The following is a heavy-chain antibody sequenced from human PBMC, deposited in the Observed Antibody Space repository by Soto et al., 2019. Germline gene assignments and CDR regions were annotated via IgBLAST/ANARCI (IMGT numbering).Heavy chain of an antibody. V-gene: IGHV3-64*01. CDR1: GFTFSSYA. CDR3: ARDPAITIFSYMDV. CDR2: ISSNGGST. J-gene: IGHJ6*03. Sequence: GGSLRLSCAASGFTFSSYAMHWVRQAPGKGLEYVSAISSNGGSTYYANSVKGRFTISRDNSKNTLYLQMGSLRAEDMAVYYCARDPAITIFSYMDVWGKGTTVTVSS. D-gene: IGHD3-9*01.